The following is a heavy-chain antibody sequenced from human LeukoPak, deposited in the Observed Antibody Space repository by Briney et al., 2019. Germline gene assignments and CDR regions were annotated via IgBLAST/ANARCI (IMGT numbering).Heavy chain of an antibody. J-gene: IGHJ4*02. CDR1: GFTFNSYA. V-gene: IGHV3-30*03. D-gene: IGHD2-15*01. Sequence: GRSLRLSCAASGFTFNSYAMYWVRQAPGKGLEWVAVISNDGSNKYYADSVKGRFTISRDNSKNTLYLQMNSLRAEDTAVYYCARDLAGPIFNWGQGTLVTVSS. CDR2: ISNDGSNK. CDR3: ARDLAGPIFN.